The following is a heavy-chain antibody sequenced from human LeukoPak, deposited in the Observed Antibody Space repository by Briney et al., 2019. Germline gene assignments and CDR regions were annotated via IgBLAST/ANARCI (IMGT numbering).Heavy chain of an antibody. V-gene: IGHV3-9*01. J-gene: IGHJ4*02. Sequence: PGGSLRLSCAASGFTFDDYAMHWVRQAPGKGLEWVSGISWNSGSIGYADSVKGRFTISRDNAKNSLYLQMNSLRAEDTALYYCAKDIAGGGYSYGSFDYWGQGTLVTVSS. CDR3: AKDIAGGGYSYGSFDY. D-gene: IGHD5-18*01. CDR2: ISWNSGSI. CDR1: GFTFDDYA.